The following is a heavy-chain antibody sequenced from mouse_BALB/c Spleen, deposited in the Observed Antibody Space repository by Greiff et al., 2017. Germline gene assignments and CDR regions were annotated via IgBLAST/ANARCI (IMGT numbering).Heavy chain of an antibody. J-gene: IGHJ4*01. Sequence: EVKLMESGGGLVKPGGSLKLSCAASGFTFSSYAMSWVRQSPEKRLEWVAEISSGGSYTYYPDTVTGRFTISRDNAKNTLYLEMSSLRSEDTAMYYCAKDSSGPMDYWGQGTSVTVSS. CDR3: AKDSSGPMDY. CDR1: GFTFSSYA. V-gene: IGHV5-9-4*01. CDR2: ISSGGSYT. D-gene: IGHD3-2*01.